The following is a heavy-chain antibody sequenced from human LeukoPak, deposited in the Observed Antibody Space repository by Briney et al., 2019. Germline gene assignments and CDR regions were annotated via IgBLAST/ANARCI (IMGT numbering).Heavy chain of an antibody. V-gene: IGHV1-18*01. CDR3: SRERYYDSSGYYPLGYIDY. CDR1: GYTFTSYG. Sequence: ASVKVSYKASGYTFTSYGISWVRQAPGQGLEWMGWISACNGDTNYAQKLQGRVTMTTDTSTNTAYMELRSLRSDDTALYYCSRERYYDSSGYYPLGYIDYWGQGTLVTVSS. D-gene: IGHD3-22*01. J-gene: IGHJ4*02. CDR2: ISACNGDT.